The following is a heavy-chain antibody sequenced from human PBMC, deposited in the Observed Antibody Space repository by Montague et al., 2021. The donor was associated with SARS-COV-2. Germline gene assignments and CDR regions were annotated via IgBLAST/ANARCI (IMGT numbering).Heavy chain of an antibody. CDR3: VRDMGVGYSYGQYYYYGMDV. CDR1: GFTFSTYW. V-gene: IGHV3-7*01. J-gene: IGHJ6*02. Sequence: SLRLSCATSGFTFSTYWMHWVRQAPGKGLEWVSYIKQDGSEKYYVDSVKGRFTISRDNAKNSLYLQMNSLRAEDTAVYYCVRDMGVGYSYGQYYYYGMDVWGQGTTVTVSS. D-gene: IGHD5-18*01. CDR2: IKQDGSEK.